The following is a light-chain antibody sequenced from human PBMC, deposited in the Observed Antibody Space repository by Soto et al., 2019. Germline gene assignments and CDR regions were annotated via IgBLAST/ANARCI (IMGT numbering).Light chain of an antibody. Sequence: ILMTQSPATRSVSPGERAALSCMASQSVSNNLAWYQQKPGQAPRLLIYDASTRATGIPARFSRSGSGTEFTLTISGLQSEDFEVYYCQQYNNWPPWTFGQGTKVEIK. V-gene: IGKV3-15*01. J-gene: IGKJ1*01. CDR3: QQYNNWPPWT. CDR1: QSVSNN. CDR2: DAS.